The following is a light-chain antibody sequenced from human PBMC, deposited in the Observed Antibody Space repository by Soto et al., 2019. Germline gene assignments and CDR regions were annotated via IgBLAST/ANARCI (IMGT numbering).Light chain of an antibody. J-gene: IGKJ1*01. CDR1: QDISNW. V-gene: IGKV1-12*01. CDR2: STS. Sequence: DIQMTQSPSSVSASVGDRVTITCRASQDISNWLAWYQQKPGKAPKLLIYSTSSLQNGLPRRFSGSGSGTEFTLTITSLQPEDFATYYCQQGSSFPRTFGQGTKVEV. CDR3: QQGSSFPRT.